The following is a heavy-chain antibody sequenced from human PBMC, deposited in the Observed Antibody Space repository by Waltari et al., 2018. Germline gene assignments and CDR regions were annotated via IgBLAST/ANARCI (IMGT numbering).Heavy chain of an antibody. CDR1: GFTFSNSW. D-gene: IGHD3-22*01. V-gene: IGHV3-74*01. J-gene: IGHJ4*02. CDR2: INSNGSTT. Sequence: EVQLVESGGGLVQPGGSLRLSCEGSGFTFSNSWVHWVRQAPGKGLEWLSRINSNGSTTNYAESVKVRFTIARDNAKNTLYLEMNSLRAEDTAVYYCARAGYYRFDYWGQGTLVTVSS. CDR3: ARAGYYRFDY.